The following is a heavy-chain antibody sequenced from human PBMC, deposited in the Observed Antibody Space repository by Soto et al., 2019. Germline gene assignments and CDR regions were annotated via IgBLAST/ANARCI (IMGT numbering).Heavy chain of an antibody. J-gene: IGHJ5*02. V-gene: IGHV1-69*13. D-gene: IGHD4-4*01. CDR3: ARDLRDYSNYYKGFDP. CDR2: IIPIFGTA. Sequence: SVKVSCKASGYTFTRSGISWVRQAPGQGLEWMGGIIPIFGTANYAQKFQGRVTITADESTSTAYMELSSLRSEDTAVYYCARDLRDYSNYYKGFDPWGQGTLVNVSS. CDR1: GYTFTRSG.